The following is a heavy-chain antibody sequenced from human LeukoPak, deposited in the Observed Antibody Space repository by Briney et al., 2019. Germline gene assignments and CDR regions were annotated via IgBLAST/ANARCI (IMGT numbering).Heavy chain of an antibody. J-gene: IGHJ4*02. Sequence: ASVKVSCKASGYTFTGYYMHWVRQAPGQGLEWMGIINPSGGSTSYAQKFQGRVTMTRDMSTSTAYMELSRLRSDDTAVYYCAMLRSGFDYWGQGTLVTVSS. D-gene: IGHD5-12*01. CDR2: INPSGGST. CDR1: GYTFTGYY. V-gene: IGHV1-46*01. CDR3: AMLRSGFDY.